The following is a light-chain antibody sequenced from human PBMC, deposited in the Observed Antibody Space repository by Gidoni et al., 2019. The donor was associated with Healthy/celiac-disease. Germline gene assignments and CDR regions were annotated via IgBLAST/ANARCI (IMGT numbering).Light chain of an antibody. Sequence: DIPVAEPPATLSASVGDRATITCRASQSSSSYLNWYQQKPGKAPQLLSYASSRLQSGVPSRFSGSRSGTDFTLTLSSLQPEEFAAYYCQQSYSTPLTFGGGTKVEIK. J-gene: IGKJ4*01. CDR1: QSSSSY. CDR3: QQSYSTPLT. CDR2: ASS. V-gene: IGKV1-39*01.